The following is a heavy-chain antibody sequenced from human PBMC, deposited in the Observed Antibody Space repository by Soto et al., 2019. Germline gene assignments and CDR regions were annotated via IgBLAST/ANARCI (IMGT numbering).Heavy chain of an antibody. D-gene: IGHD6-13*01. Sequence: SETLSLTCAVYGGSFSGYYWSWIRQPPGKGLEWIGEINHSGSTNYNPSLKSRVTISVDASKNQFSLKLSSVTAADTAVYYCASWYSSSWYYFDYWGQGTLVTVS. J-gene: IGHJ4*02. V-gene: IGHV4-34*01. CDR2: INHSGST. CDR3: ASWYSSSWYYFDY. CDR1: GGSFSGYY.